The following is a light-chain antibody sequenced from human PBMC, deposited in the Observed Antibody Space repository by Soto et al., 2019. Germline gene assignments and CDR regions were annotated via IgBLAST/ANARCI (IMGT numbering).Light chain of an antibody. CDR2: SNN. CDR1: SSNIGSNT. V-gene: IGLV1-44*01. CDR3: AAWDDSLNGPV. J-gene: IGLJ2*01. Sequence: QSVLTQPPSASGTPGQRVTISCSGSSSNIGSNTVNWYQQLPGTAPKLLIYSNNQRPSGVPDRFSGSKSGTSASLAISGLPSEDEADYYCAAWDDSLNGPVFGGGTTLTVL.